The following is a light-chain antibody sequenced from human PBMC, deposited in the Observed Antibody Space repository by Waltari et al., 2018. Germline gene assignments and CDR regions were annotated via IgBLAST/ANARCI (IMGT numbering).Light chain of an antibody. CDR1: QSAKTS. Sequence: EVVMTQSPATLSVSPGERVSLSCRASQSAKTSLAWYQQTPGQAPRFRIYRASTRAAGVPDRFSGSGSGTEFTLTISSLQSEDSAIYYCQQYNIWPWTFGPGTNVDIK. J-gene: IGKJ1*01. CDR3: QQYNIWPWT. CDR2: RAS. V-gene: IGKV3D-15*01.